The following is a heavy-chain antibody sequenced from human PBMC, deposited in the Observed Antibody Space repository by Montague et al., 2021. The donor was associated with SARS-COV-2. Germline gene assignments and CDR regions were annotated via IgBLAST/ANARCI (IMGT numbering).Heavy chain of an antibody. V-gene: IGHV4-61*02. D-gene: IGHD1-1*01. CDR2: IFKSGTA. J-gene: IGHJ5*02. Sequence: TLSLTCTVSGDSINTGNFYWSWIRQPAEKQLEWIGRIFKSGTANYNPPLKGRVTTTMDTSKNEFSLKLRYVTAADTAMYFCARGFTTGFYPYWFDLWGQGALVTVSS. CDR1: GDSINTGNFY. CDR3: ARGFTTGFYPYWFDL.